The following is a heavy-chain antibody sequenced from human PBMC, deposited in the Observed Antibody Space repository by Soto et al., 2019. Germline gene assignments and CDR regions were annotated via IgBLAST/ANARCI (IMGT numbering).Heavy chain of an antibody. D-gene: IGHD2-15*01. Sequence: GESLKISCKGSGYSFTSYCISWVLQMPGKGLEWMGRIDPSDSYTNYSPSFQGHVTISADKSISTAYLQWSSLKASDTAMYYCARAYCSGGSRYYYYGMDVWGQGTTVTVSS. J-gene: IGHJ6*02. CDR1: GYSFTSYC. CDR3: ARAYCSGGSRYYYYGMDV. V-gene: IGHV5-10-1*01. CDR2: IDPSDSYT.